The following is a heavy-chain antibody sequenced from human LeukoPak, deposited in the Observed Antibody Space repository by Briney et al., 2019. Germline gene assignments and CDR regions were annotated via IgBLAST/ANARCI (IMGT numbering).Heavy chain of an antibody. Sequence: GGSLRLSCAASGFTVSSNYMSWVRQAPGKGLEWVSIIYSGGSTNYADSVKGRFTVSRDNSKNTLYLQMDSLRAEDTAVYYCARDVSYYYYMDVWGKGTTVTVSS. CDR1: GFTVSSNY. J-gene: IGHJ6*03. CDR3: ARDVSYYYYMDV. CDR2: IYSGGST. V-gene: IGHV3-66*02.